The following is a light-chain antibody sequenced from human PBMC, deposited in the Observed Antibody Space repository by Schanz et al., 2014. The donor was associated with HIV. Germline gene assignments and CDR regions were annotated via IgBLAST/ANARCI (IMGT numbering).Light chain of an antibody. V-gene: IGKV3-20*01. CDR1: QSVSSSY. CDR2: GAS. CDR3: SRSYT. J-gene: IGKJ2*01. Sequence: EIVLTQSPGTLSLSPGERATLSCRASQSVSSSYLAWYQQKPGQAPRLLIYGASSRATDIPDRFSGSGSGTDFTLTISRLEPEDFAEYYPSRSYTFGQGTKLEIK.